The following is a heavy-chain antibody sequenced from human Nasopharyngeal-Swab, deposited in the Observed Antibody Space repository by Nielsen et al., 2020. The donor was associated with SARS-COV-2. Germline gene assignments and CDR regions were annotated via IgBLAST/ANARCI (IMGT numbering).Heavy chain of an antibody. D-gene: IGHD2-15*01. CDR1: GGTFSSYA. J-gene: IGHJ6*02. CDR2: IIPILGIA. Sequence: SVKVSCKASGGTFSSYAISWVRQAPGQGLEWMGRIIPILGIANYAQKFQGRVTITEDKSTSTAYMELSSLRSEDTAVYYCAREYCSGGSCYGNYGMDVWGQGTTVTVSS. V-gene: IGHV1-69*04. CDR3: AREYCSGGSCYGNYGMDV.